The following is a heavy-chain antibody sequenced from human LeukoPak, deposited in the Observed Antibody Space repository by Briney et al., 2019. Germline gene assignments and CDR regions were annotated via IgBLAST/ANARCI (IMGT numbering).Heavy chain of an antibody. V-gene: IGHV4-59*01. Sequence: SETLSLTCTVSGDSMNEYYWSWLRQPPGKGLELIGYVFYTGRTNYRPSLKNRVTISLDTLKNQFSLRLSSVTAADTAVYYCARYGYYAYDYWGQGNLVTVSS. J-gene: IGHJ4*02. CDR1: GDSMNEYY. CDR2: VFYTGRT. CDR3: ARYGYYAYDY. D-gene: IGHD3-3*01.